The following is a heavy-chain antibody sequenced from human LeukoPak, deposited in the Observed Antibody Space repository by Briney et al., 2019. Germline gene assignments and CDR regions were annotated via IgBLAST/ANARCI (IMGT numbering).Heavy chain of an antibody. CDR1: GFLFIRYW. CDR2: IKEDGSEK. CDR3: ARDSFETDIGY. J-gene: IGHJ4*02. D-gene: IGHD1-14*01. V-gene: IGHV3-7*01. Sequence: PGGSLRLSCAASGFLFIRYWMSWVRQAPGKGLEWVANIKEDGSEKYYVESMKGRFTISRDNVKSSLYLQINSLRAEDTAVYYCARDSFETDIGYSRQGTLVTVSS.